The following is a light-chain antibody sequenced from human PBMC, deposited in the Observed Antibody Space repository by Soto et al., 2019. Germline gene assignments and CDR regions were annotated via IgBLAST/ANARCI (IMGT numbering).Light chain of an antibody. CDR2: ATS. J-gene: IGKJ2*01. CDR3: PQYATSPFT. V-gene: IGKV3-20*01. CDR1: ETIGRAY. Sequence: IVLTQSPGTLSLSPGERATVSCRASETIGRAYFAWYQHRPGRTPRLVLSATSNRAAGIPDRFGGSGSGAAFTLTISGVEPEDFAVYYCPQYATSPFTFSQGTKLEI.